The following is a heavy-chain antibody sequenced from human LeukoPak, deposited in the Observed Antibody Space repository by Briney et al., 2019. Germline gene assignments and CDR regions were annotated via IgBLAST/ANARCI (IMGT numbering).Heavy chain of an antibody. V-gene: IGHV3-30*18. Sequence: QSGRSLRLSCAASGFTFSSYGMHWVRQPQGEGLEWVAVISYDGSKKYSAESVKGRFTISRDNSKNTLYLQMNSLRAEDTAVYYCAKATQQWLLGVVAYWGQGTLVTVSS. D-gene: IGHD6-19*01. CDR1: GFTFSSYG. CDR2: ISYDGSKK. CDR3: AKATQQWLLGVVAY. J-gene: IGHJ4*02.